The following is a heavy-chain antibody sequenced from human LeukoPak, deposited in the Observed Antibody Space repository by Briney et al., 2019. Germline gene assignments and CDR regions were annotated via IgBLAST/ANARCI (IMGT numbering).Heavy chain of an antibody. CDR3: ATVGASAGAPFDY. V-gene: IGHV1-69*06. J-gene: IGHJ4*02. Sequence: SVKVSCKASGGTFSSYAISWVRQAPGQGLEWMGGIIPIFGTANYAQKFQGRVTITADISTRTAYMELSSLRSEDTAVYYCATVGASAGAPFDYWGQGTLVTVSS. CDR1: GGTFSSYA. CDR2: IIPIFGTA. D-gene: IGHD6-13*01.